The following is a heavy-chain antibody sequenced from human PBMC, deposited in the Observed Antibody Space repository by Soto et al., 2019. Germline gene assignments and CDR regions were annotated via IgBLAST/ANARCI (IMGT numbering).Heavy chain of an antibody. CDR1: GYSISSGYY. CDR2: IYHSGST. D-gene: IGHD3-22*01. Sequence: SETLSLTCAVSGYSISSGYYWGLIRQPPGKGLEWIGSIYHSGSTYYNPSLKSRVTISVDTSKNQFSLKLSSVTAADTAVYYCAREAPGGYYDSSGYRDFDYWGQGTLVTSPQ. CDR3: AREAPGGYYDSSGYRDFDY. J-gene: IGHJ4*02. V-gene: IGHV4-38-2*02.